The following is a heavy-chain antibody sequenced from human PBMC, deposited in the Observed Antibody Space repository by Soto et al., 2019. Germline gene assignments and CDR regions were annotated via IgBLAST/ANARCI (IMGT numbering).Heavy chain of an antibody. CDR2: IRARVNNFAT. D-gene: IGHD6-25*01. J-gene: IGHJ5*02. CDR3: VPRAAGTWRLDP. CDR1: GFTFSGSV. V-gene: IGHV3-73*01. Sequence: GGSLRLPCAASGFTFSGSVIHWVRQASGRGLEWVGRIRARVNNFATAYAASVKGRFTMSRDDSKSTAYLQMNSLKIEDTAVYYCVPRAAGTWRLDPWGQGTLVTVSS.